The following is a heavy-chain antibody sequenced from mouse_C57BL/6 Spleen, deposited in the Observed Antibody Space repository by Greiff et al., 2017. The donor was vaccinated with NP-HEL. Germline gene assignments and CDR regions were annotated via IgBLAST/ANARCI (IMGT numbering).Heavy chain of an antibody. Sequence: QVQLKQPGAELVKPGASVKLSCKASGYTFTSYWMQWVKQRPGQGLEWIGEIDPSDSYTNYNQKFKGKATLTVDTSSSTAYMQLSSLTSEDSAVYYCARGGGNYSEGAMDYWGQGTSVTVSS. CDR2: IDPSDSYT. V-gene: IGHV1-50*01. CDR3: ARGGGNYSEGAMDY. CDR1: GYTFTSYW. J-gene: IGHJ4*01. D-gene: IGHD2-1*01.